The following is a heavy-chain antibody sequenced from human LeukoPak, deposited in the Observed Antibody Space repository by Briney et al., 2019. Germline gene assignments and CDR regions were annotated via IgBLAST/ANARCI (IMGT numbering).Heavy chain of an antibody. CDR2: IDPTDSYT. V-gene: IGHV5-10-1*01. D-gene: IGHD6-6*01. CDR3: ARRGRSSSNFDF. CDR1: GYIFPSYW. Sequence: GEPLKVSCKGSGYIFPSYWITRVRQMPWTSLWWMGMIDPTDSYTNYSPSFQGHVTISTDKSISTAYLQWSSLKASDTAIYYCARRGRSSSNFDFWGQGTLVTVSS. J-gene: IGHJ4*02.